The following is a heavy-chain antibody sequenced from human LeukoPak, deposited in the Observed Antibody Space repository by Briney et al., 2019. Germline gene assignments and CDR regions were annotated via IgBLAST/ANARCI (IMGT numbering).Heavy chain of an antibody. CDR1: GGTFSSYA. V-gene: IGHV1-69*13. CDR2: IIPIFGTA. J-gene: IGHJ4*02. Sequence: ASVNVSCKASGGTFSSYAISWVRQAPGQGLEWMGGIIPIFGTANYAQKFQGRVTITADESTSTAYMELSSLRSEDTAVYYCARVWDYDSRYFDYWGQGTLVTVSS. D-gene: IGHD3-22*01. CDR3: ARVWDYDSRYFDY.